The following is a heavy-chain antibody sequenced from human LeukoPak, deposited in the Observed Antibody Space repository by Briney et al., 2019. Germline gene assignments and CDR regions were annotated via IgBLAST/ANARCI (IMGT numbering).Heavy chain of an antibody. V-gene: IGHV4-59*12. J-gene: IGHJ3*02. D-gene: IGHD3-10*01. CDR3: ASPGSGRHAFDI. CDR1: GGSISRYY. CDR2: IFYSGST. Sequence: SETLSLTCTVSGGSISRYYWSWIRQPPGKGLEWIGYIFYSGSTNYNPSLKSRVTISVDTSKNQFSLKLSSVTAADTAVYYCASPGSGRHAFDIWGQGTMVTVSS.